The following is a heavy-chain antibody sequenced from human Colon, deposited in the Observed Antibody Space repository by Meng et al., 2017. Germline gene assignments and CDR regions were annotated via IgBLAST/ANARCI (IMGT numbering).Heavy chain of an antibody. D-gene: IGHD1-26*01. CDR3: ASTENHF. CDR2: TYYRSKWYN. Sequence: QVHLHQSGPGLVKLSQTLSLTCSISGDSVSSKSAAWRWIRQSPSRCLEWLGRTYYRSKWYNNYAVSVKSRISINPDTSKNQFSLWLNSVTPEDTAVYYCASTENHFWGQGTLVTVSS. V-gene: IGHV6-1*01. CDR1: GDSVSSKSAA. J-gene: IGHJ4*02.